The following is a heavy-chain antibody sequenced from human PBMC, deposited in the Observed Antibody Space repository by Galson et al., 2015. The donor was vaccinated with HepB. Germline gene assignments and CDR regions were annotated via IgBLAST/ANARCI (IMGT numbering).Heavy chain of an antibody. D-gene: IGHD1-20*01. V-gene: IGHV4-39*01. CDR1: GGSISSSSYY. CDR2: IYYSGST. Sequence: TLSLTCTVSGGSISSSSYYWGWIRQPPGKGLEWIGSIYYSGSTYYNPSLKSRVPISVDTSKNQFSLKLSSVTAADTAVYYCARRLTNWNPFDYWGQGTLVTVSS. CDR3: ARRLTNWNPFDY. J-gene: IGHJ4*02.